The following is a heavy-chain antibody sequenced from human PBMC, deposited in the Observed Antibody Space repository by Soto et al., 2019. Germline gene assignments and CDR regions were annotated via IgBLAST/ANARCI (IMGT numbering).Heavy chain of an antibody. CDR1: GFTFSNYE. D-gene: IGHD4-17*01. V-gene: IGHV3-48*03. Sequence: PGGSLRLSCAASGFTFSNYEMNWVRQAPVKGLEWVSYISGSGNIIYYADSVKGRFTISRDNAKKSLYLQMNSLRAEDTAVYYCARGAVTYLDYWGQGTLVTVSS. CDR2: ISGSGNII. J-gene: IGHJ4*02. CDR3: ARGAVTYLDY.